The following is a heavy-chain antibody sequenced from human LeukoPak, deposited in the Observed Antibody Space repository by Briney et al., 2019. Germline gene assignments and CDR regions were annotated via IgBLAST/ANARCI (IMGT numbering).Heavy chain of an antibody. V-gene: IGHV5-51*01. J-gene: IGHJ4*02. CDR2: IYPVDSET. D-gene: IGHD3-22*01. CDR1: GYSYTTYW. CDR3: ASGDSSGHYRLPTEAY. Sequence: GESLKISCKGSGYSYTTYWIGWVRQMPGKGLGWMGIIYPVDSETKYSPSFEGQVSISADKSINTAYLQWSNLRASDSAMYYCASGDSSGHYRLPTEAYWGQGTLVTVSS.